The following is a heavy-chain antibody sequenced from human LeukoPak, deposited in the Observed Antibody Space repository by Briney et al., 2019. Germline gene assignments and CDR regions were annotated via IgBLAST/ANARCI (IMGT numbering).Heavy chain of an antibody. CDR2: IKQDGSKK. Sequence: GGSLRLSCVASGFPFSSYWMTWVRQAPGKGLEWVANIKQDGSKKSYVDSVKGRFTISRDSAKNSLYLQMNSLRAEDTAIYYCTRVGYIDEGIDYWGQGTLVTVSS. J-gene: IGHJ4*02. CDR1: GFPFSSYW. D-gene: IGHD5-24*01. CDR3: TRVGYIDEGIDY. V-gene: IGHV3-7*04.